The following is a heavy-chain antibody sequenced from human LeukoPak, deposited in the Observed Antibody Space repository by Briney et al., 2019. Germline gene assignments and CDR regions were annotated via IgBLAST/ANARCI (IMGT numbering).Heavy chain of an antibody. V-gene: IGHV3-30*02. Sequence: GGSLRLSCAAAGFSFSSHGMYWVRQAPGEGLEWLAFIRFNGAFTYYGDSVKGRFTISRDNSKNTLDLQMNSLRAEDTAVYYCAKGFSGSWPSYYSDYWGQGTLVTVSS. D-gene: IGHD6-13*01. J-gene: IGHJ4*02. CDR3: AKGFSGSWPSYYSDY. CDR2: IRFNGAFT. CDR1: GFSFSSHG.